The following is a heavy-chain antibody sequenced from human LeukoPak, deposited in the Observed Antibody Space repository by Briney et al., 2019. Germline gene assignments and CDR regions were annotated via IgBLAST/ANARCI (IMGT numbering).Heavy chain of an antibody. J-gene: IGHJ4*02. Sequence: SETLSLTCTVSGGSLSTYYWSWIRQPSGKGLEFIGYIYYSGTTKYNPSLKSRVTISIDTSKKQFSLKLSSVTAADTAVYYCARQVGSGIDYWGQGTLVTVSS. CDR2: IYYSGTT. CDR1: GGSLSTYY. D-gene: IGHD1-26*01. CDR3: ARQVGSGIDY. V-gene: IGHV4-59*08.